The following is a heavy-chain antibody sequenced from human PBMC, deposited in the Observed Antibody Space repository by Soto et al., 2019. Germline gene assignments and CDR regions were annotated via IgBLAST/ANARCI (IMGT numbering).Heavy chain of an antibody. J-gene: IGHJ6*02. D-gene: IGHD3-10*01. CDR2: ISYDGSNK. V-gene: IGHV3-30-3*01. CDR3: ARDRRLLYGMDV. Sequence: PGGSLRLSCAASGFTFSSYAMSWVRQAPGKGLEWVAVISYDGSNKYYADSVKGRFTISRDNSKNTLYLQMNSLRAEDTAVYYCARDRRLLYGMDVWGQGTTVTVSS. CDR1: GFTFSSYA.